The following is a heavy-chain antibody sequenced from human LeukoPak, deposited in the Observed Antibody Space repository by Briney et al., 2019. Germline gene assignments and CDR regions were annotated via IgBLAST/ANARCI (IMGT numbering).Heavy chain of an antibody. Sequence: PSETLSLTCTVSGGSISSYYWSWIRQPPGKGLEWIGYIQSRGSTNYNPSLKSRVTLSVDTSKNQFSLKLTSVTAADTAVYYCARDRPGIAVAGDAFDIWGQGTMVTVSS. CDR2: IQSRGST. J-gene: IGHJ3*02. V-gene: IGHV4-59*01. CDR1: GGSISSYY. D-gene: IGHD6-19*01. CDR3: ARDRPGIAVAGDAFDI.